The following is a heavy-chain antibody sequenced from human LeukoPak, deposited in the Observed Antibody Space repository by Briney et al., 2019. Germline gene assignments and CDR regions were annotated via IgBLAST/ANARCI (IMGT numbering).Heavy chain of an antibody. J-gene: IGHJ4*02. CDR3: ARSTYSSSSNVDFDY. CDR1: GGSISSYY. D-gene: IGHD6-6*01. CDR2: IYYSGST. Sequence: SETLSLTCTVSGGSISSYYWSWIRQPPGKGLEWIGYIYYSGSTNYNPSLKSRVTISVDTPKNQFSLKLSSVTAADTAVYYCARSTYSSSSNVDFDYWGQGTLVTVSS. V-gene: IGHV4-59*01.